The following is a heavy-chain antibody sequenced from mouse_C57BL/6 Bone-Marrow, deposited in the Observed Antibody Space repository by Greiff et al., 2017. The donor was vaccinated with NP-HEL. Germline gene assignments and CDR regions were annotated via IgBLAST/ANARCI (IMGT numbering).Heavy chain of an antibody. CDR3: ARRYRGLYYYAMDY. J-gene: IGHJ4*01. D-gene: IGHD2-12*01. CDR2: ISSGSCTI. V-gene: IGHV5-17*01. Sequence: EVKLMESGGGLVKPGGSLKLSCAASGFTFSDYGMHWVRQAPEKGLEWVAYISSGSCTIYYADTVKGRFTLSRDNAKNTLFLQMTRLRSEDTAMYYCARRYRGLYYYAMDYWGQGTSVTVSS. CDR1: GFTFSDYG.